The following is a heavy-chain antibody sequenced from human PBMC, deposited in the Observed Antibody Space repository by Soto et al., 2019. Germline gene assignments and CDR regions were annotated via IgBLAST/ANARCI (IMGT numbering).Heavy chain of an antibody. V-gene: IGHV3-30*18. CDR1: GFTFSSYG. D-gene: IGHD3-10*01. J-gene: IGHJ4*02. CDR3: AKGHYGSGSYVYFDY. CDR2: ISYDGSNK. Sequence: GGSLRLSCAASGFTFSSYGMHWVRQAPGKGLEWVAVISYDGSNKYYADSVKGRFTISRDNSKNTLYLQMNSLRAEDTAVYYCAKGHYGSGSYVYFDYWGQGTLVTVSS.